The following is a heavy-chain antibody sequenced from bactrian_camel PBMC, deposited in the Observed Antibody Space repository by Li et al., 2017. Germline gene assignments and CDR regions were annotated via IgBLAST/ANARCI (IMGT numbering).Heavy chain of an antibody. D-gene: IGHD6*01. CDR3: GTRYPGSWYRTY. Sequence: HVQLVESGGGLVQPGGSLRLSCAASGFPFSTYSLTWVRQAAGKGLEWLTSIYSDGGKTYTLESVKGRFSISRNDLNDTTYLQMDNVKSEDTALYYCGTRYPGSWYRTYWGQGTQVTVS. CDR2: IYSDGGKT. J-gene: IGHJ4*01. CDR1: GFPFSTYS. V-gene: IGHV3-2*01.